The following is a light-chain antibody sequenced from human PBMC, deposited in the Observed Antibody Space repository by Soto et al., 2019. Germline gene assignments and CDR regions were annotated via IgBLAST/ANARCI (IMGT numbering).Light chain of an antibody. CDR1: SRVVGGYSS. V-gene: IGLV2-8*01. CDR3: ISSAGSNNSV. J-gene: IGLJ1*01. Sequence: QSVLTQPPSASGSPGQSVTISCTGTSRVVGGYSSVAWFQHHPGKAPKLMIYEVSKRPSGVPDRFSGSKSGNTASLTVSGLQAEDEADYYCISSAGSNNSVFGTGSKVTVL. CDR2: EVS.